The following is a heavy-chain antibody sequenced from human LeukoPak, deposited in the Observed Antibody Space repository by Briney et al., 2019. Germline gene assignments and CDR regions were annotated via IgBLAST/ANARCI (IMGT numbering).Heavy chain of an antibody. J-gene: IGHJ6*02. Sequence: ASVTVSCKASGYTFINYGISWVRQAPGQGLEWMGWISVYNGDTNYEQKFQGRVTMTTDTSTNTAYMELRSLRSDDTAVYYCARDGASWRASLITFYYDAMDVWGQGTTVTVSS. D-gene: IGHD3-10*01. CDR1: GYTFINYG. CDR3: ARDGASWRASLITFYYDAMDV. CDR2: ISVYNGDT. V-gene: IGHV1-18*01.